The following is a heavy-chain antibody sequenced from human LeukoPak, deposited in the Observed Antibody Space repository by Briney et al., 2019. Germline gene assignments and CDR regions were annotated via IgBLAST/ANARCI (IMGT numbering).Heavy chain of an antibody. V-gene: IGHV4-34*01. CDR1: GGSFNNYY. CDR2: INHSGNT. CDR3: ARDGDGYNYYDY. Sequence: SETLSLTCGLYGGSFNNYYWSWIRQPPGKGLEWIGEINHSGNTNYNPSLKSRVTISVDTSKNQFSLNLSSVTAADTAVYYCARDGDGYNYYDYWGHGTLVTVSS. J-gene: IGHJ4*01. D-gene: IGHD5-24*01.